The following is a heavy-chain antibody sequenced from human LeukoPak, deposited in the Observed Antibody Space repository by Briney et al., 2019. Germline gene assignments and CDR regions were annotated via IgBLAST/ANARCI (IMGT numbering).Heavy chain of an antibody. CDR2: IRQDGSEK. D-gene: IGHD3-10*01. Sequence: GRSLRLSCAASGFTLSSYWMSWVRQAPGKGLEWVANIRQDGSEKNYVDSVRGRFTITRDNAKNSLYLQMNSLRLEDMAVYYCARDGYASGSHDYWGQGTLVTVSS. J-gene: IGHJ4*02. CDR1: GFTLSSYW. CDR3: ARDGYASGSHDY. V-gene: IGHV3-7*01.